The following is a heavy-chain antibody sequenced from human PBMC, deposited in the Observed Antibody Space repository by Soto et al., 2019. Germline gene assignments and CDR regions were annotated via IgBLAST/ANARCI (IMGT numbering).Heavy chain of an antibody. Sequence: GGSLRLSCAASGFTFENYAMHWVRQGPGKGLEWVAGISWKSGSIGYADSVRGRFTISRDNAKNSLYLQMNSLRPEDTALYYCAKDKVYSNYQYYFASWGQGTLVTVSS. V-gene: IGHV3-9*01. D-gene: IGHD4-4*01. CDR1: GFTFENYA. CDR2: ISWKSGSI. J-gene: IGHJ4*02. CDR3: AKDKVYSNYQYYFAS.